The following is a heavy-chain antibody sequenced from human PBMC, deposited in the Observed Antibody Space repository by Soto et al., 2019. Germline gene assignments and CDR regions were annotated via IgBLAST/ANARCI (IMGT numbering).Heavy chain of an antibody. V-gene: IGHV4-39*01. CDR1: GGSISSSSYY. Sequence: PSETLSLTCTVSGGSISSSSYYWGWIRQPPGKGLEWIGSIYYSGSTYYNPSLKSRVTISVDTSKNQFSLKLSSVTAADTAVYYCARGRVYAEMATIDHIRYYYYGMDVWGQGTTVTVSS. CDR2: IYYSGST. CDR3: ARGRVYAEMATIDHIRYYYYGMDV. D-gene: IGHD5-12*01. J-gene: IGHJ6*02.